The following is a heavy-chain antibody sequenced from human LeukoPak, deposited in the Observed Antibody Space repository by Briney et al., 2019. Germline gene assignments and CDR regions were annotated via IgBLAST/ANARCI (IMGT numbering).Heavy chain of an antibody. Sequence: PSETLSLTCTVSGASISSYYWSWIRQPPGKGLEWVGYIHNSGSTNYNPSLKSRVTIALDTSKNQFSLKLNSVIAADTAVYYCARQTSEWLTQGEGDFDYWGQGTLVTVSS. J-gene: IGHJ4*02. CDR1: GASISSYY. V-gene: IGHV4-59*08. CDR2: IHNSGST. D-gene: IGHD6-19*01. CDR3: ARQTSEWLTQGEGDFDY.